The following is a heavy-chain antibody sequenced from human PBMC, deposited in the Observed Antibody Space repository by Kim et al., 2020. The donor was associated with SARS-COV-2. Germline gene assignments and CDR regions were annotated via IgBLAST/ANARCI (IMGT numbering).Heavy chain of an antibody. CDR2: ISAYNGNT. Sequence: ASVKVSCKASGYTFTSYGISWVRQAPGQGLEWMGWISAYNGNTNYAQKLQGRVTMTTDTSTSTAYMELRSLRSDDTAVYYCAIYCSGGSCSSLPSGYYYGMDVWGQGTTVTVSS. D-gene: IGHD2-15*01. CDR1: GYTFTSYG. V-gene: IGHV1-18*04. J-gene: IGHJ6*02. CDR3: AIYCSGGSCSSLPSGYYYGMDV.